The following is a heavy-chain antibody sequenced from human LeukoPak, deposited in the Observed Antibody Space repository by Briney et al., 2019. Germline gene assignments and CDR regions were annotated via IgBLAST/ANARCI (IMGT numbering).Heavy chain of an antibody. D-gene: IGHD3-9*01. J-gene: IGHJ4*02. CDR3: ARAVGYYDILTGSRLSLYYFDY. CDR1: GFTFSSYG. V-gene: IGHV3-30*03. CDR2: ISYDGSNK. Sequence: GGSLRLSCAASGFTFSSYGMHWVRQAPGKGLEWVAVISYDGSNKYYADSVKGRFTISRDNAKNSLYLQMNSLRAEDTALYYCARAVGYYDILTGSRLSLYYFDYWGQGTLVTVSS.